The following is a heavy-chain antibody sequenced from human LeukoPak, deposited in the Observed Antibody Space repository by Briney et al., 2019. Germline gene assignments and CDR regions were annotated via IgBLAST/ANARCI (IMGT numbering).Heavy chain of an antibody. D-gene: IGHD6-19*01. Sequence: PGGSLRLSCAASGFTVSSNHMNRVRQAPGKGLEWVSVIFSGGDTSYADSVKGRFTISRDSSKNTLFLQMNSLTPEDTAVYYCMRQGLGGAGRWGQGTLVTVSS. J-gene: IGHJ4*02. CDR3: MRQGLGGAGR. CDR2: IFSGGDT. V-gene: IGHV3-66*02. CDR1: GFTVSSNH.